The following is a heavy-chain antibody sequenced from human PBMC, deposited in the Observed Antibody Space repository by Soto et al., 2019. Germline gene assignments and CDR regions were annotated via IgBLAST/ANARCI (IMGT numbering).Heavy chain of an antibody. D-gene: IGHD2-2*02. CDR1: GGSFSGYY. CDR3: ARGRGYCSSTSCYSWFYYYYYMDV. Sequence: QVQLQQWGAGLLKPSETLSLTCAVYGGSFSGYYWSWIRQPPGKGLEWIGEINHSGSTNYNPSLKSRVTISVDTSKNQFSLKLSSVTAADTAVYYCARGRGYCSSTSCYSWFYYYYYMDVWGKGTTVTVSS. CDR2: INHSGST. J-gene: IGHJ6*03. V-gene: IGHV4-34*01.